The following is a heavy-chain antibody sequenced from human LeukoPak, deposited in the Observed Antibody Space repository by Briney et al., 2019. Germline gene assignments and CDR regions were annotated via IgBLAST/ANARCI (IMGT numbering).Heavy chain of an antibody. D-gene: IGHD3-10*01. J-gene: IGHJ4*02. CDR3: ARERYYGSGSPD. CDR1: GGTFSSYA. V-gene: IGHV1-69*06. CDR2: IIPIFGTA. Sequence: SVKVSCKASGGTFSSYAISWVRQATGQGLEWMGGIIPIFGTANYAQKFQGRVTITADKSTSTAYMELSSLRSEDTAVYYCARERYYGSGSPDWGQGTLVTVSS.